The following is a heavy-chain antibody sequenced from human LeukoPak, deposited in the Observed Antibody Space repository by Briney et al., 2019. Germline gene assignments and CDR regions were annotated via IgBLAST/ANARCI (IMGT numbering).Heavy chain of an antibody. CDR3: AKNPDP. V-gene: IGHV3-30*18. CDR1: GFTFSSYG. CDR2: ISYDGTYK. J-gene: IGHJ5*02. Sequence: GGSLRLSCAASGFTFSSYGMHWVRQAPGKGLEGVAVISYDGTYKYYADSVKGRFTISRDNSKNTLYLQMNSLRAEDTAIYYCAKNPDPWGQGTLVTVSS.